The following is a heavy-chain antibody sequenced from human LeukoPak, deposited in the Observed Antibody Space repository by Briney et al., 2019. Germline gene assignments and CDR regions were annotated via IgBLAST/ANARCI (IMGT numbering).Heavy chain of an antibody. CDR3: ARILSPLARLQFNWFDP. J-gene: IGHJ5*02. V-gene: IGHV4-39*01. CDR2: IYYSGST. D-gene: IGHD5-24*01. Sequence: TSETLSLTCTVSGGSISSSSYYWGWIRQPPGKGLEWIGSIYYSGSTYYNPSLKSRVTISVDTSKNQFSLKLSSVTAADTAVYYCARILSPLARLQFNWFDPWGQGTLVTVSS. CDR1: GGSISSSSYY.